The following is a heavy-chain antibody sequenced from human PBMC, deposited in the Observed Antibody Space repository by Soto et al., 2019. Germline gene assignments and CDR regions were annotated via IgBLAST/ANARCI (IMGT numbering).Heavy chain of an antibody. CDR3: AKDIVVVPAAMSYYYYGMDV. D-gene: IGHD2-2*01. CDR2: ISGSGGST. Sequence: GGSLRLSCAASGFTFSSYAMSWVRQAPGKGLEWVSAISGSGGSTYYADSVKGRFTISRDNSKNTLYLQMNSLRAEDTAVYYCAKDIVVVPAAMSYYYYGMDVWGQGTTVTVSS. J-gene: IGHJ6*02. CDR1: GFTFSSYA. V-gene: IGHV3-23*01.